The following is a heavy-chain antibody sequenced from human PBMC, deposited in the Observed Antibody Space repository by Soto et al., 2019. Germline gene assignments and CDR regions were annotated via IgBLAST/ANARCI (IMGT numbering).Heavy chain of an antibody. V-gene: IGHV3-23*01. CDR2: LSDSVGTT. J-gene: IGHJ4*02. CDR3: ATAEVDY. Sequence: PGGSLRLSCAVSGFSFGTYTVNWVRQAPGMGLEWVSGLSDSVGTTHYAYSVKGRFTISRDKSKNTLYLQMNNLRAEDTAVYYCATAEVDYWGPGTLVTVSS. CDR1: GFSFGTYT.